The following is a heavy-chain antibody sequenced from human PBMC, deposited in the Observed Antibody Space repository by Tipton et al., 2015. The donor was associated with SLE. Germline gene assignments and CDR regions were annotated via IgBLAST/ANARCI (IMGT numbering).Heavy chain of an antibody. V-gene: IGHV1-18*01. Sequence: QSGPEVKKHGASVKVSCKASGYTFTSYAMHWVRQAPGQRLEWMGWISAYNGNTNYAQKLQGRVTMTTDKSTCTAYMELRSLRSDDTSVYYCARASYGGKGFDYWGQGTLVTVSS. CDR3: ARASYGGKGFDY. CDR2: ISAYNGNT. D-gene: IGHD4/OR15-4a*01. CDR1: GYTFTSYA. J-gene: IGHJ4*02.